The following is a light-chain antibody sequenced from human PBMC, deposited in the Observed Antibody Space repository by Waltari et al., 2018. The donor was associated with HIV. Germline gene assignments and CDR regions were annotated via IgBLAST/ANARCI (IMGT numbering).Light chain of an antibody. CDR3: ATWDDSLSGRWV. CDR1: TSNIGTNH. V-gene: IGLV1-47*01. CDR2: KNS. J-gene: IGLJ3*02. Sequence: QSVLTQPPSASGSPGQRGTISCFGSTSNIGTNHVYWYQQLPGAAPRLLIYKNSQRPSGVPDLFSGSKSGTSASLAISGLRSEDEAEYYCATWDDSLSGRWVFGGGTKLTVL.